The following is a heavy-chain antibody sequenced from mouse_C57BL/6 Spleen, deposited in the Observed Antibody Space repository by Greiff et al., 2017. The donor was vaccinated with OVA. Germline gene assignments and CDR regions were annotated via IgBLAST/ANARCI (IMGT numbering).Heavy chain of an antibody. Sequence: LVESGAELARPGASVKLSCKASGYTFTSYGISWVKQRTGQGLEWIGEIYPRSGNTYYNEKFKGKATLTADKSSSTAYMELRSLTSEDSAVYFCARGNSNYDDAMDYWGQGTSVTVSS. V-gene: IGHV1-81*01. J-gene: IGHJ4*01. CDR1: GYTFTSYG. CDR2: IYPRSGNT. CDR3: ARGNSNYDDAMDY. D-gene: IGHD2-5*01.